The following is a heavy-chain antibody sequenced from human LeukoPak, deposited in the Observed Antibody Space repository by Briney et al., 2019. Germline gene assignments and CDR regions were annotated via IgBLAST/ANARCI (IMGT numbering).Heavy chain of an antibody. Sequence: SETLSLTCTVSGGSISSGGYYWSWIRQHPGKGLEWIGYIYYSGSTYYNPSLKSRVTMSVDTSKNQFSLKLSSVTAADTAVYDYARVRGIAVEYGMDVWGQGTTVTVSS. CDR2: IYYSGST. CDR1: GGSISSGGYY. CDR3: ARVRGIAVEYGMDV. J-gene: IGHJ6*02. V-gene: IGHV4-31*03. D-gene: IGHD6-19*01.